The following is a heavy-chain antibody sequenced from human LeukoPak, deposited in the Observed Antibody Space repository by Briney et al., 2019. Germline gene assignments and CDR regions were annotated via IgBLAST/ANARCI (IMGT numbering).Heavy chain of an antibody. V-gene: IGHV3-11*01. Sequence: AGALRLSCAASGFTFSEYYMSWIRQPPGKGLEWVSYISSSCSTIYYADSENGRFSISKDNAKNPLYLQMNSLRAEDTAVYYCARSVTYPYYYGMDVWGQGTTVTVSS. D-gene: IGHD3-16*01. CDR2: ISSSCSTI. CDR3: ARSVTYPYYYGMDV. J-gene: IGHJ6*02. CDR1: GFTFSEYY.